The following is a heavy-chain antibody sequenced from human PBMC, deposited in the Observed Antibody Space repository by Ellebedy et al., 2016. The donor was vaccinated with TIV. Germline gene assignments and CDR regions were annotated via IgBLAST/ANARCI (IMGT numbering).Heavy chain of an antibody. Sequence: ASVKVSXXASGYTFTKYDINWVRQAPGQGLEWMGWISSYNGNTQYAQKFQGRVTMTTDTSTSTAYMELKSLRSDDTAVYYCTRGMVRGLYDMDVWGQGTTVTVSS. CDR3: TRGMVRGLYDMDV. CDR1: GYTFTKYD. D-gene: IGHD3-10*01. J-gene: IGHJ6*02. V-gene: IGHV1-18*01. CDR2: ISSYNGNT.